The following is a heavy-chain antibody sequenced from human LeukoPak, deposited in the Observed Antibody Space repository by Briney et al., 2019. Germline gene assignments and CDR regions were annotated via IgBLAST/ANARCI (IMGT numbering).Heavy chain of an antibody. D-gene: IGHD4-23*01. Sequence: GGSLRLSCAASGFTFSSHLMHWVRQAPGTGLVWVSRINSDGRSTSYADSVKGRFTISRDSVMNTVFLQMNSLTAEDTAVYYCASEDQGGNSRKFDYWGQGTLVTVSS. CDR3: ASEDQGGNSRKFDY. V-gene: IGHV3-74*01. J-gene: IGHJ4*02. CDR1: GFTFSSHL. CDR2: INSDGRST.